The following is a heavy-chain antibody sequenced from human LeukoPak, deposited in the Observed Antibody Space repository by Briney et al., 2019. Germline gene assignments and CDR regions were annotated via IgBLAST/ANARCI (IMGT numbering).Heavy chain of an antibody. D-gene: IGHD3-22*01. CDR2: INPSGGST. Sequence: ASVKVSCKASGYTFTSYYMHWVRQAPGQGLEWMGIINPSGGSTSYAQKFQGRVTMTRDTSTSTAYMELSSLRSEDTAVYYCARDTYYYDSSGYSFDYWGQGTLVTVSS. CDR1: GYTFTSYY. J-gene: IGHJ4*02. CDR3: ARDTYYYDSSGYSFDY. V-gene: IGHV1-46*01.